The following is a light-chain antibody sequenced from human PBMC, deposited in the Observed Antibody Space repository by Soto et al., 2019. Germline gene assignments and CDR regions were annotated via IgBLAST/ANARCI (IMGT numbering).Light chain of an antibody. CDR2: YDD. CDR3: ATWDDSLNAVV. V-gene: IGLV1-36*01. J-gene: IGLJ2*01. Sequence: QAVLTQPPSVSEAPGQRVTISCSGRTSNIGTIAVNWYQQLPGKAPKLLIYYDDLLPSRVSDRFSASKSGTSASLAISGLQSEDEADYYCATWDDSLNAVVFGGGTKLTVL. CDR1: TSNIGTIA.